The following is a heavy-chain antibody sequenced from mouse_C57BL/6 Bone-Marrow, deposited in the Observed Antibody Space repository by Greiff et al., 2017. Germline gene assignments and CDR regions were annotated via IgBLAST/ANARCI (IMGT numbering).Heavy chain of an antibody. CDR3: ARQGYYAMHY. J-gene: IGHJ4*01. CDR1: GFTFSSYG. V-gene: IGHV5-6*01. CDR2: ISSGGSYT. Sequence: EVQGVESGGDLVKPGGSLKLSCAASGFTFSSYGMSWVRQTPDKRLEWVATISSGGSYTYYPDSVKGRFTISSDNAKNTLYLQMSSLKSEDTTMYYGARQGYYAMHYWGQGTAVTVSS.